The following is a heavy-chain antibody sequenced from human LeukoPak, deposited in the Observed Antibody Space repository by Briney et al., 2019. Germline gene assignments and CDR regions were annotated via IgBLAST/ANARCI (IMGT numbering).Heavy chain of an antibody. D-gene: IGHD3-22*01. CDR2: INHSGST. V-gene: IGHV4-34*01. J-gene: IGHJ5*02. CDR3: ARDVNYYDSSGYPLP. Sequence: SETLSLTCAVYGGSFSGYYWSWVRQPPGKGLEWIGEINHSGSTNYNPSLKSRVTISVDTSKNQFSLKLSFVTAADTAVYYCARDVNYYDSSGYPLPWGQGTLVTVSS. CDR1: GGSFSGYY.